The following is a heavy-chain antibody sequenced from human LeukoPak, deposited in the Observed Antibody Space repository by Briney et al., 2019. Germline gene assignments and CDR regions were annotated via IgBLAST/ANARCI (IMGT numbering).Heavy chain of an antibody. D-gene: IGHD3-10*01. CDR3: ARRLPDSGSYSPDY. Sequence: PGGSLRLSCAPSGFTFSSFDMHWVRQPPDKGLEWVAFIKFDGSQKYYADSVRGRFTVSRYNSRNVLYLQLDSLRDDDTAVYFCARRLPDSGSYSPDYWGQGTLVTVSS. J-gene: IGHJ4*02. V-gene: IGHV3-30*02. CDR1: GFTFSSFD. CDR2: IKFDGSQK.